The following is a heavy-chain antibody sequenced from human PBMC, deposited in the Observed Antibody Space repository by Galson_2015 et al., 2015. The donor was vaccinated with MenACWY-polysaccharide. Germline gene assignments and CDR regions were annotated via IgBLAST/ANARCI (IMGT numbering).Heavy chain of an antibody. J-gene: IGHJ4*02. V-gene: IGHV3-43*02. CDR2: IRGDGITT. D-gene: IGHD2-2*01. CDR3: AKDYADFVLDF. Sequence: SLRLSCAASGFNFDSYAMHWVRQGPGKGLEWVSLIRGDGITTDYADSVKGRFTVSRDNSKNSLYLQMNSLRAEDTAFYYCAKDYADFVLDFWSLGALVTFSS. CDR1: GFNFDSYA.